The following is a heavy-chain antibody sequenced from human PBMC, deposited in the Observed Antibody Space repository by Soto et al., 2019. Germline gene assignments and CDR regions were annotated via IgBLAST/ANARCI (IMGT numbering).Heavy chain of an antibody. CDR2: IYDSGST. J-gene: IGHJ1*01. D-gene: IGHD1-1*01. CDR3: ARGGTRASFQH. CDR1: GGSISSGGYY. V-gene: IGHV4-31*03. Sequence: QVQLQESGPGLVKPSQTLSLTCTVSGGSISSGGYYWSWIRQHPGKGLEWIGSIYDSGSTYYNPSLKSRVTISVDASKNQLSLKLASVTAADTAMDYCARGGTRASFQHWGQGTLITVSS.